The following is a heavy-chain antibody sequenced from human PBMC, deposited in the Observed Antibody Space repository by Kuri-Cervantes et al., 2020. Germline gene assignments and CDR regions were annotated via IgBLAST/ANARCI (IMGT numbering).Heavy chain of an antibody. CDR3: AKDMGYSSSWTGFDY. Sequence: GESLKISCAASGFTFSSYAMSWVRQAPGKGLEWVAVISYDGSNKYYADSVKGRFTISRDNSKDTLYLQMNSLRAEDTAVYYCAKDMGYSSSWTGFDYWGQGTLVTVSS. CDR1: GFTFSSYA. CDR2: ISYDGSNK. D-gene: IGHD6-13*01. J-gene: IGHJ4*02. V-gene: IGHV3-30*18.